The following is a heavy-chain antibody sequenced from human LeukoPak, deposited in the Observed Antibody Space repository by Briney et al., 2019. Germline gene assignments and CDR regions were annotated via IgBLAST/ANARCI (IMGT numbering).Heavy chain of an antibody. Sequence: RTGGSLRLSCEASGFTFSAYAMTWVRQAPGKGLEWVSSIGSDNKPHYSESVKGRFTISRDNAKNSLYLQMNSLRAEDTAVYYCARDLLAAADPYFYYYGMDVWGQGTTVTVSS. CDR2: IGSDNKP. CDR1: GFTFSAYA. V-gene: IGHV3-69-1*01. D-gene: IGHD6-13*01. J-gene: IGHJ6*02. CDR3: ARDLLAAADPYFYYYGMDV.